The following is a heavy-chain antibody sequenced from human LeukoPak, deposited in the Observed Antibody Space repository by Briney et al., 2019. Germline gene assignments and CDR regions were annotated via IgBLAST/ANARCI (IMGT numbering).Heavy chain of an antibody. CDR2: ISNDGSNK. CDR1: GFTFSSYG. V-gene: IGHV3-30*18. D-gene: IGHD1-26*01. CDR3: AKETGRWELE. Sequence: GGSLRLSCAASGFTFSSYGIHWVRQATGKGLEGVAVISNDGSNKYYADSVKGRFTISRDNSKNTLYLQMNSLRAGDTAVYYCAKETGRWELEWGQGTLVTVSS. J-gene: IGHJ4*02.